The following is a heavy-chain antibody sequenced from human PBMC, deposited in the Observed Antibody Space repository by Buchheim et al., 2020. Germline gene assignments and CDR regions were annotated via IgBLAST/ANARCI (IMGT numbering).Heavy chain of an antibody. CDR1: GYTFSKYF. CDR3: ARDPNSGFGTGWSYFDS. J-gene: IGHJ4*02. Sequence: QVQLVQSGAEVKKPGASVKVSCKPSGYTFSKYFLHWVRQAPGQGLEWMGRINPGDGGTCYAQKFQARVAVTRDTSTNTVYMELSSLRSEDTGIYFCARDPNSGFGTGWSYFDSWGQGTL. CDR2: INPGDGGT. V-gene: IGHV1-46*01. D-gene: IGHD6-19*01.